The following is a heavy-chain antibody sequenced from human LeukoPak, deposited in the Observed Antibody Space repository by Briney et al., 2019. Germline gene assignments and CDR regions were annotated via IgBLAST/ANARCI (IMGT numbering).Heavy chain of an antibody. D-gene: IGHD1-7*01. CDR3: AKIRVVFNWNYAYYFDY. CDR1: GFTFSDYG. CDR2: ISYDGSDK. Sequence: PGGSLRLSCAVSGFTFSDYGMHWVRQGPGKGLEWVALISYDGSDKYYADSVKGRFTISRDNSANTLYLQMNSLRAEDTAVYYCAKIRVVFNWNYAYYFDYWGQGTLVTVSS. J-gene: IGHJ4*02. V-gene: IGHV3-30*18.